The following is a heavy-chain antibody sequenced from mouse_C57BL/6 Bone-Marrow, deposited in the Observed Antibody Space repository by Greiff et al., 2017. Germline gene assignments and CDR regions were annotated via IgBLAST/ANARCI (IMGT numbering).Heavy chain of an antibody. D-gene: IGHD2-4*01. CDR2: IRSKSSNYAT. V-gene: IGHV10-3*01. Sequence: EAGGGLVQPKGSLKLSCAASGFTFNTYAMHWVRQAPGKGLEWVARIRSKSSNYATYYADSVKDRFTISRDDSQSMLYLQMNNLKTEDTAMYYCVKGAHYDYDHYAMDYWGQGTSVTVSS. J-gene: IGHJ4*01. CDR1: GFTFNTYA. CDR3: VKGAHYDYDHYAMDY.